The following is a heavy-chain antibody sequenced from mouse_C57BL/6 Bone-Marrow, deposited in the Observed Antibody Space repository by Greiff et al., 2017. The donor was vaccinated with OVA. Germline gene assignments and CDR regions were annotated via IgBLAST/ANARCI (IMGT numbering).Heavy chain of an antibody. CDR3: ARDRAQAIAWFAY. V-gene: IGHV5-4*01. CDR2: ISDGGSYT. J-gene: IGHJ3*01. D-gene: IGHD3-2*02. Sequence: EVMLVESGGGLVKPGGSLKLSCAASGFTFSSYAMSWVRQTPEKRLEWVATISDGGSYTYYPDNVKGRFTISRDNAKNNLYLQMSHLKSEDTAMYYCARDRAQAIAWFAYWGQGTLVTVSA. CDR1: GFTFSSYA.